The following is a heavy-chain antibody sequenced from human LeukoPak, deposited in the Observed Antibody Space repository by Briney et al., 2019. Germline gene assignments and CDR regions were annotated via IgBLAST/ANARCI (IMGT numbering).Heavy chain of an antibody. D-gene: IGHD5-18*01. CDR1: GGSFSVYY. CDR3: AGVGYSYVISVWSRTGLGAYPTKYYYHMDV. CDR2: INHRGRT. J-gene: IGHJ6*03. Sequence: SETLSLTCAVYGGSFSVYYRSWMRQPPGKGREWIGEINHRGRTNYNPSLTSQVTISVKTSKNQFSLKLSAVTAAHTPGYFCAGVGYSYVISVWSRTGLGAYPTKYYYHMDVWGKGTTVTVSS. V-gene: IGHV4-34*01.